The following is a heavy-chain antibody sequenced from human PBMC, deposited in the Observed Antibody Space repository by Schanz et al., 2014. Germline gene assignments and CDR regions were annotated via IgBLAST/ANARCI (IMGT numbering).Heavy chain of an antibody. J-gene: IGHJ4*02. V-gene: IGHV3-23*01. Sequence: EVQLLESGGGLVQPGGSLKLSCAASGLIFSNYVMSWVRQAPGKGLEWVSTIGTSGGTNYAESVKGRFTISRDNSKNTLYLQMNSLRAEDTAVYYCAKTLFPGGTQTFGNWGRGTLXTVSS. D-gene: IGHD2-8*02. CDR3: AKTLFPGGTQTFGN. CDR1: GLIFSNYV. CDR2: IGTSGGT.